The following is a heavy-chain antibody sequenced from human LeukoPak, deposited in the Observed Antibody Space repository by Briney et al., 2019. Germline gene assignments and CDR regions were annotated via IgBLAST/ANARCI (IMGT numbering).Heavy chain of an antibody. D-gene: IGHD2-2*01. Sequence: PSETLSLTCTVSGASISSTTYYWGWIRQPPRKGLEWIASIYYSGSTYYNPSLKSRVTISVDTSKNQFSLKLSSVTAADTAVYYCARDGKYQLLKTYYYYYMDVWGKGTTVTVSS. J-gene: IGHJ6*03. CDR1: GASISSTTYY. V-gene: IGHV4-39*02. CDR2: IYYSGST. CDR3: ARDGKYQLLKTYYYYYMDV.